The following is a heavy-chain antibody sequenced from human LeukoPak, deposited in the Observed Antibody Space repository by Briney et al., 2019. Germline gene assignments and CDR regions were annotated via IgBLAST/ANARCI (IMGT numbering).Heavy chain of an antibody. V-gene: IGHV4-34*01. CDR1: GGSFSGYY. D-gene: IGHD1-26*01. Sequence: SETLSLTCAVYGGSFSGYYWSWIRQPPGKGLEWIGEINHSGSTNYNPSLKSRVTISVDTSKNQFSLKLSSVTAADTAVYYCASPKWELPDAFDIWGQGTMVTVS. CDR3: ASPKWELPDAFDI. CDR2: INHSGST. J-gene: IGHJ3*02.